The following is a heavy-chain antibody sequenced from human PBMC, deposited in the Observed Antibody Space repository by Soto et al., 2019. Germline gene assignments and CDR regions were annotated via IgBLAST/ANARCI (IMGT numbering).Heavy chain of an antibody. J-gene: IGHJ4*02. D-gene: IGHD5-12*01. CDR2: IYYSGST. Sequence: LSLTCTVSGGSISSGGYYWSWIRQHPGKGLEWIGYIYYSGSTYYNPSLKSRVTISVDTSKNQFSLKLSSVTAADTAVYYCAREWKATRPWYFDYWGQGTLVTVYS. CDR3: AREWKATRPWYFDY. CDR1: GGSISSGGYY. V-gene: IGHV4-31*03.